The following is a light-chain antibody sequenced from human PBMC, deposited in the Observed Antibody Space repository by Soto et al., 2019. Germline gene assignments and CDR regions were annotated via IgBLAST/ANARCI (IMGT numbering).Light chain of an antibody. J-gene: IGKJ2*01. Sequence: EIVLTQSPGTLSLSPGERATLSCRASQSVSSSYLAWYQQKPGQAPRLLIYGASSRATGIPDGFSGSGSGTDFTLTISRLEPEDFAVYYCQQYGSSPPYTFGQGTKPEIK. V-gene: IGKV3-20*01. CDR1: QSVSSSY. CDR3: QQYGSSPPYT. CDR2: GAS.